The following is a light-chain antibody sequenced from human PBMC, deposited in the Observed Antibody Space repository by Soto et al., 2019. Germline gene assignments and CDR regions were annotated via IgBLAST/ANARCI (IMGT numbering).Light chain of an antibody. V-gene: IGKV1-5*03. CDR1: QSISSW. CDR2: KAS. J-gene: IGKJ1*01. CDR3: QQYKSYSSWT. Sequence: DIQMTQSPSTLSASVGDRVTITCRASQSISSWLAWYQQKPGKAPKLLIYKASYLQSWVPSTFSGSGSGTEFTLTISSLQPDDFANYYCQQYKSYSSWTFGQGTKVDIX.